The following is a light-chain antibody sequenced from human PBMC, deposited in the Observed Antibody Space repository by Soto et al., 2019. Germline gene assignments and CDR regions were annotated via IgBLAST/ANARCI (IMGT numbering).Light chain of an antibody. CDR1: QDINNY. CDR2: DAS. CDR3: QQYGELSVRT. Sequence: DIQMTQSPSSLSASVGDRVTITCRASQDINNYLNWYQQKPGRAPKLLIYDASTLETGVPSRFSGSGSGTDFTFTITSLQPEDFATYYCQQYGELSVRTFGPGTTVDI. V-gene: IGKV1-33*01. J-gene: IGKJ3*01.